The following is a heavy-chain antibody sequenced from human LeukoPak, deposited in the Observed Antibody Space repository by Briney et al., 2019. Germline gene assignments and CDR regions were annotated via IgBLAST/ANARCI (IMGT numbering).Heavy chain of an antibody. CDR3: ARYNDYGDWYDAFDI. Sequence: SETLSLTCTVSGGSISSYYWSWLRQPPGKGLEWIGYIYYSGSTNYNPSLKSRVTISVDTSKNQFSLKLSPVTAADTAVYYCARYNDYGDWYDAFDIWGQGTMVTVSS. D-gene: IGHD4-17*01. J-gene: IGHJ3*02. V-gene: IGHV4-59*08. CDR1: GGSISSYY. CDR2: IYYSGST.